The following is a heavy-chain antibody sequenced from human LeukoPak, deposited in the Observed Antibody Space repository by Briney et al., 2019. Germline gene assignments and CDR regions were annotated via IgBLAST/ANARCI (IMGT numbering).Heavy chain of an antibody. D-gene: IGHD3/OR15-3a*01. V-gene: IGHV4-4*07. J-gene: IGHJ3*02. CDR1: GGSISSYY. CDR3: ARVGLMAFDI. CDR2: IYTSGST. Sequence: SETLSLTCTVSGGSISSYYWSWIRQPAGKGLEWIGRIYTSGSTSYNPSLKSRVAMSVDTSKNQFFLKLNSVTAADTAVYYCARVGLMAFDIWGQGTMVTVSS.